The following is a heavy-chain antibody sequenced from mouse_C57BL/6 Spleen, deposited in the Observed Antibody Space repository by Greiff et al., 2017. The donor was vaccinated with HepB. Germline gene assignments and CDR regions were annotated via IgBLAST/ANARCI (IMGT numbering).Heavy chain of an antibody. D-gene: IGHD1-1*01. CDR1: GFTFSSYG. J-gene: IGHJ4*01. CDR3: ATPTVVAKYYYAMDY. CDR2: ISSGGSYT. V-gene: IGHV5-6*01. Sequence: EVKLMESGGDLVKPGGSLKLSCAASGFTFSSYGMSWVRQTPDKRLEWVATISSGGSYTYYPDSVKGRFTISRDNAKNTLYLQMSSLKSEDTAMYYCATPTVVAKYYYAMDYWGQGTSVTVSS.